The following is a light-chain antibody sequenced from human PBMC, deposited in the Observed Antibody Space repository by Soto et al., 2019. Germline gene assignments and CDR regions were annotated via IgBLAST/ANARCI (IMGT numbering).Light chain of an antibody. CDR2: HAS. Sequence: IVLTQSPGTLSLSPGERATLSCRASQTVSSSYLAWYQQKPGQAPRLLIYHASSRATGIPDRFSGSGSETDFTLTISRLEPEDVAVYYCQQYGSSSYTFGQGTKLEIK. CDR3: QQYGSSSYT. V-gene: IGKV3-20*01. CDR1: QTVSSSY. J-gene: IGKJ2*01.